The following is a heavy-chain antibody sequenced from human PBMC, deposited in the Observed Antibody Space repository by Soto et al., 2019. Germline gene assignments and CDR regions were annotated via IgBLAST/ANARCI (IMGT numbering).Heavy chain of an antibody. D-gene: IGHD5-12*01. Sequence: SVKVSCKASGGTFRSNAISWVRQAPGQGLEWMGWLIPINGTTNYAQKFQGRVTMTADTSTSTAYMELSSLRSDDTAVYYCARDGIGAAFGYFDYWGQGTLVTVSS. CDR2: LIPINGTT. CDR1: GGTFRSNA. J-gene: IGHJ4*02. V-gene: IGHV1-69*06. CDR3: ARDGIGAAFGYFDY.